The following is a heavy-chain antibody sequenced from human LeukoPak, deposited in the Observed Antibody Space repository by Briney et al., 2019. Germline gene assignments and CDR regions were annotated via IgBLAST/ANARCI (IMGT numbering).Heavy chain of an antibody. CDR1: GGSFSSGSYY. Sequence: KPSETLSLTCTVSGGSFSSGSYYWSWIRQPPGKGLAWIGYIYYSGSTNYNPSLKSRVTISVDTSKNQFSLKLSSVTAADTAVYYCASPPFLSGVDYWGQGTLVTVSS. CDR3: ASPPFLSGVDY. J-gene: IGHJ4*02. CDR2: IYYSGST. D-gene: IGHD3-10*01. V-gene: IGHV4-61*01.